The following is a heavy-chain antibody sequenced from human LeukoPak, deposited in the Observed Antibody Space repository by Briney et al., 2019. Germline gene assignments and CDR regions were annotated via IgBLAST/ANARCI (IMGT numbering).Heavy chain of an antibody. J-gene: IGHJ3*02. CDR2: ISGSGNST. Sequence: PGGSLRLSCAASGFIFSMSWVRQAPGKGLEWVSGISGSGNSTQYADSVKGRFTISRDNSKNTLYLQMNSLRAEDTAVYYCARVGYGSGSYAFDIWGQGTMVTVSS. D-gene: IGHD3-10*01. V-gene: IGHV3-23*01. CDR1: GFIFS. CDR3: ARVGYGSGSYAFDI.